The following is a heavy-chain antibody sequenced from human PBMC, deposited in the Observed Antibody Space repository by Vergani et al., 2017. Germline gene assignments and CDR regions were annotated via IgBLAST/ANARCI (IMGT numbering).Heavy chain of an antibody. J-gene: IGHJ4*02. CDR1: GFTFSSYE. CDR3: AKVSGSSPTAYYCEY. V-gene: IGHV3-48*03. CDR2: ISSSGSTI. Sequence: EVQLVESGGGLVQPGGSLRLSCAASGFTFSSYEMNWVRQAPGKGLEWVSYISSSGSTIYYADSVKGRVTISRDNAKNSLYLQMNSLRAEDTALYYGAKVSGSSPTAYYCEYWGQGTLVTVSS. D-gene: IGHD1-26*01.